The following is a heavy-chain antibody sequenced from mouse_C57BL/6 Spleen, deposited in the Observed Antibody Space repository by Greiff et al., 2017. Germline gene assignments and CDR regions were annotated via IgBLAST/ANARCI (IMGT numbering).Heavy chain of an antibody. CDR1: GFSLTSYA. J-gene: IGHJ3*01. CDR3: ARNPDGYYVSPFAY. V-gene: IGHV2-9-1*01. Sequence: QVQLKQSGPGLVAPSQSLSITCTVSGFSLTSYAISWVRQPPGKGLEWLGVILTGGGTNYNSALKSRLSISKDNSKSQVFLKMNSLQTDDTARYYCARNPDGYYVSPFAYWGQGTLVTVSA. CDR2: ILTGGGT. D-gene: IGHD2-3*01.